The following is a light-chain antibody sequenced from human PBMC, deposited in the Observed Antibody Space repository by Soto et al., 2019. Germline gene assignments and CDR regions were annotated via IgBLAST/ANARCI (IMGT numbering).Light chain of an antibody. CDR3: SSYAGSNNFV. V-gene: IGLV2-8*01. CDR2: EVS. Sequence: QSALTQPPSASGSPGQSVTISCTGTSSGVGGYNCVSWYQQHPGKAPKLMIYEVSKRPSGVPDRFSGSKSGNTASLTVSGLQAEDEADYYCSSYAGSNNFVFGTGTKLTVL. CDR1: SSGVGGYNC. J-gene: IGLJ1*01.